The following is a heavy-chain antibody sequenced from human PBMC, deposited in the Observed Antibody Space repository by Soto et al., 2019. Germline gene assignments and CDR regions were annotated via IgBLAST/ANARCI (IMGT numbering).Heavy chain of an antibody. CDR3: AREVIDGGFGSSDHYYYYYMDV. CDR2: IYYSGST. J-gene: IGHJ6*03. CDR1: GGSISSYY. Sequence: SETLSLTCTVSGGSISSYYWSWIRQPPGKGLEWIGYIYYSGSTNYNPSLKSRVTISVDTSKNQFSLKLSSVTAADTAVYYCAREVIDGGFGSSDHYYYYYMDVWGKGTTVTVSS. D-gene: IGHD3-16*01. V-gene: IGHV4-59*01.